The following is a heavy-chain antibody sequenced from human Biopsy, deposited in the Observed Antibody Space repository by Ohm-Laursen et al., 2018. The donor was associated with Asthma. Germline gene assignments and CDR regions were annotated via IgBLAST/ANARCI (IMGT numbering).Heavy chain of an antibody. Sequence: SLRLSCSATGFSFSRYSINWVRQAPGKGLEWFSYITSGSSTIYYADSVKGRFTVSRDNAKNSLYLQMNSLRVEDTALYYCAKDTLGDIGKDYWGQGTLVTVSS. V-gene: IGHV3-48*01. CDR3: AKDTLGDIGKDY. J-gene: IGHJ4*02. CDR2: ITSGSSTI. CDR1: GFSFSRYS. D-gene: IGHD2-21*01.